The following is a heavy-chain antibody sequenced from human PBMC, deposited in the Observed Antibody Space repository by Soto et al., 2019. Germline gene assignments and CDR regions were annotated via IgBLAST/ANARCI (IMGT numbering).Heavy chain of an antibody. V-gene: IGHV3-23*01. CDR3: AKNRRGTYSALAV. D-gene: IGHD1-26*01. J-gene: IGHJ6*02. Sequence: PGGPMRLSCAASGFNFSSYAMRWVRKAPGKGLEWVSSISGSGGDTSYAGSVKGRFTISRDNSNNTLYLQMSSPRAEDTAVYHAAKNRRGTYSALAVWGQGTTVTVSS. CDR2: ISGSGGDT. CDR1: GFNFSSYA.